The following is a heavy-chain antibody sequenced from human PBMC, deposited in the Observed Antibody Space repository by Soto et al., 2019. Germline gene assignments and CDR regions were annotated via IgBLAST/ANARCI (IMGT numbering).Heavy chain of an antibody. V-gene: IGHV1-18*04. D-gene: IGHD3-22*01. Sequence: ASVKVSCKASGYTFTSYSISWVRQAPGQGLEWMGWISAYNGNTKYAQKFQGRVTMTTDTSTSTAYMELRSLRSDDTAVYYCARLSDYVDSSGYNRDALDIWGQGKMVTVSS. J-gene: IGHJ3*02. CDR3: ARLSDYVDSSGYNRDALDI. CDR2: ISAYNGNT. CDR1: GYTFTSYS.